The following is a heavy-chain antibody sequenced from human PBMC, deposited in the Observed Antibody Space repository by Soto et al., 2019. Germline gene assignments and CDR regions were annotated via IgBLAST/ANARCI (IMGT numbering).Heavy chain of an antibody. CDR3: ARDYCSSTSCYSYYYYGMDV. V-gene: IGHV1-18*01. J-gene: IGHJ6*02. CDR1: GYTFTSYG. D-gene: IGHD2-2*02. CDR2: ISAYNGNT. Sequence: ASVKVSCKASGYTFTSYGISWVRQAPGQGLEWMGWISAYNGNTNYAQKLQGRVTMTTDTSTSTAYMELRSLRSDDTAVYYCARDYCSSTSCYSYYYYGMDVWGQGTTVTVSS.